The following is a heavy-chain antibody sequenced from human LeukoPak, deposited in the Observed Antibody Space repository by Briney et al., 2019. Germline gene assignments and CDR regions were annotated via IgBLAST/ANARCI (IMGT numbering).Heavy chain of an antibody. V-gene: IGHV4-31*01. CDR3: ATPYCSGISCSDVFNL. Sequence: PSQTQTSTCTVSGVSVSDGRYYWTWIRQHPGKGLEWIASKYYSGSAKYNPSLKSPLTISIDTSKNQFSRRLSSVTAADTATYHCATPYCSGISCSDVFNLWSRGTSVTVS. D-gene: IGHD2-2*01. CDR2: KYYSGSA. CDR1: GVSVSDGRYY. J-gene: IGHJ3*01.